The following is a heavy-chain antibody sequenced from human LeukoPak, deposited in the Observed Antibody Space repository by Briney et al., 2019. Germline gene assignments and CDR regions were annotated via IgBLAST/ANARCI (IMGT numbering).Heavy chain of an antibody. CDR2: IHHSGST. J-gene: IGHJ3*02. CDR1: GGSIRSSNW. D-gene: IGHD3-10*01. CDR3: ARDGGEWLDDAFDI. V-gene: IGHV4-4*02. Sequence: PSGTLSLTCAVSGGSIRSSNWWSWVRQSPGKGLEWIGEIHHSGSTNYSPSLKSRVTISIDESKKQFSLKLSSVTAADTAVYYCARDGGEWLDDAFDIWGQGTMVTVSS.